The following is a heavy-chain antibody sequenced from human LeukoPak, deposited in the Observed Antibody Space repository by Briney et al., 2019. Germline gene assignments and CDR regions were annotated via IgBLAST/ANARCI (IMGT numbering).Heavy chain of an antibody. CDR1: GGTFNNSA. V-gene: IGHV1-69*05. Sequence: SVKVSCKTSGGTFNNSAISWVRQAPGQGLEGLGGIMPLFGTAGYAQKFQGRVTITKDESKRTVYLELTSLTSDDTAVYYCARDVHGDYGSGWFDPWGQGTLVSVSS. J-gene: IGHJ5*02. CDR2: IMPLFGTA. D-gene: IGHD4-17*01. CDR3: ARDVHGDYGSGWFDP.